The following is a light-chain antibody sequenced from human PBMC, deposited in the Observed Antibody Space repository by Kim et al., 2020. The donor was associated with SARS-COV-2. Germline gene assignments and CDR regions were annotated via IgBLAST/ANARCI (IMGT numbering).Light chain of an antibody. CDR2: DNN. CDR1: SSNIGKNY. J-gene: IGLJ3*02. Sequence: GQKVNISCSGTSSNIGKNYVSWYQHVPGTAPKLLIYDNNQRPSGVSDRFSGSTSGTSATLDITGLQTGDEADYYCGTWDNSLTAGVFGGGTQLTVL. V-gene: IGLV1-51*01. CDR3: GTWDNSLTAGV.